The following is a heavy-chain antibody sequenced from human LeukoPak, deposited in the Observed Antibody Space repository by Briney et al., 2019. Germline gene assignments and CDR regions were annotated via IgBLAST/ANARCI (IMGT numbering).Heavy chain of an antibody. Sequence: GGSLRLSCAASGXTFSSYAMSWVRQAPEKGLEWVSTISGSGGGTYYADSVKGRFTISRDDSKNTLYLQMNSLRAEDTAVYYCVKDLGRYRNNCFDYWGQGTLVAVSS. CDR1: GXTFSSYA. V-gene: IGHV3-23*01. CDR3: VKDLGRYRNNCFDY. CDR2: ISGSGGGT. D-gene: IGHD1-26*01. J-gene: IGHJ4*02.